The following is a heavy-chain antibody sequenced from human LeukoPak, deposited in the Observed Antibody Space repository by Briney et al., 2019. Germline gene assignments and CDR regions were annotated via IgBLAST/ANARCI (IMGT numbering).Heavy chain of an antibody. CDR1: GFTFSNYW. CDR3: VRDGGVSGYDLLDY. Sequence: GGSLRLSCAASGFTFSNYWMTWVRQAPGKGLEWVAHINQDGSEEHYMDSVKARFTISRDNAKNSLSLQMNSLRAEDTAVHYCVRDGGVSGYDLLDYWGQGTLITVSS. V-gene: IGHV3-7*01. D-gene: IGHD5-12*01. CDR2: INQDGSEE. J-gene: IGHJ4*02.